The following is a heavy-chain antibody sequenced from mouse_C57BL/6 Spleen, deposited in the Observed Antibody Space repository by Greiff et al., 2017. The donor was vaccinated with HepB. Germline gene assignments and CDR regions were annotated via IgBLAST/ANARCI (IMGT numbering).Heavy chain of an antibody. CDR3: ARGSYYYGSSLWYFDV. D-gene: IGHD1-1*01. CDR2: ISSGSSTI. CDR1: GFTFSDYG. Sequence: EVKLVESGGGLVKPGGSLKLSCAASGFTFSDYGMHWVRQAPEKGLEWVAYISSGSSTIYYADTVKGRFTISRDNAKNTLFLQMTSLRSEDTAMYYCARGSYYYGSSLWYFDVWGTGTTVTVSS. J-gene: IGHJ1*03. V-gene: IGHV5-17*01.